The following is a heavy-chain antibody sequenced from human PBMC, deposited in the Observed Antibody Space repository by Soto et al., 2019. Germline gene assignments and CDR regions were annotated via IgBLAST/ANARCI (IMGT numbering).Heavy chain of an antibody. CDR3: GTKVLAGQQIYF. V-gene: IGHV2-5*01. Sequence: QITLRESGPTLVKPTQTLTLTCTFSGFSLSTTGVGVGWIRQTPGKALEWLAFIYWNDDKRYNSFLNNRLFIPRDTSQTQVVLALTDIAPVDTATFYFGTKVLAGQQIYFWGQGTLVTVSS. J-gene: IGHJ1*01. D-gene: IGHD3-3*01. CDR2: IYWNDDK. CDR1: GFSLSTTGVG.